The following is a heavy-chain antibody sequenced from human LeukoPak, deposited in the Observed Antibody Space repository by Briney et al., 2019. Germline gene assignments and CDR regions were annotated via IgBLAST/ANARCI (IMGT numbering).Heavy chain of an antibody. V-gene: IGHV3-7*01. D-gene: IGHD3-9*01. CDR2: INGDGSQK. J-gene: IGHJ3*02. CDR3: ARDDVDILTGPDAFDI. CDR1: EFTSSNYW. Sequence: GGSLRLSCAASEFTSSNYWMSWVRQAPGKGLEWVGNINGDGSQKKYVDSVRGRFTLSRDIAQNSVFLQLNSLRADDTAVYYCARDDVDILTGPDAFDIWGQGTMVTVSS.